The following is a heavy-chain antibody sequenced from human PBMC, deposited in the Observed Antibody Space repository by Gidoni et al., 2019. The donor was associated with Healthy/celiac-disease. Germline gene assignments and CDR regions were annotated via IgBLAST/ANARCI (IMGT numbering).Heavy chain of an antibody. CDR3: ARGGLQGNYFDY. CDR2: IWYDGSNK. D-gene: IGHD5-18*01. Sequence: QVQLVESGGGVVQPGRSLRLSCAASGFPLSSYGMHWVRQAPGKGLEWVAVIWYDGSNKYYADSVKGRFTISRDNSKNTLYLQMNSLRAEDTAVYYCARGGLQGNYFDYWGQGTLVTVSA. V-gene: IGHV3-33*01. J-gene: IGHJ4*02. CDR1: GFPLSSYG.